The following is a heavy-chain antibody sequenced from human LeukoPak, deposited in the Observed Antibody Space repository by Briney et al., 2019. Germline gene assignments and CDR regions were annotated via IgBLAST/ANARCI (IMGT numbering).Heavy chain of an antibody. D-gene: IGHD2-8*02. V-gene: IGHV4-39*07. Sequence: SDTLSLTCTVSGASISSTSYYWSWIRLPPGKGLEWIGSIYYSGSTYYNPSLKSRVTISVDTSKNQFSLKLSSVTAADTAIYYCATYRQVLLPFESWGQGILVTVSS. CDR1: GASISSTSYY. CDR2: IYYSGST. CDR3: ATYRQVLLPFES. J-gene: IGHJ4*02.